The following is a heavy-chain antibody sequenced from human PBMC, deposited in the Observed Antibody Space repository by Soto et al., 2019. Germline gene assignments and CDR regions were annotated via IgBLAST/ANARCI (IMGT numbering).Heavy chain of an antibody. CDR3: AKEVYTGTTSLFDY. J-gene: IGHJ4*02. CDR2: ITGTGSTT. CDR1: GFTFVNYA. D-gene: IGHD1-7*01. V-gene: IGHV3-23*01. Sequence: PGGSLRLSCAASGFTFVNYAISWVRQAPGKGLEWVSSITGTGSTTYYADSVKGRFTISRDNSKNTLYLQMHSLTAEDTAVYYCAKEVYTGTTSLFDYWGQGALVTVSS.